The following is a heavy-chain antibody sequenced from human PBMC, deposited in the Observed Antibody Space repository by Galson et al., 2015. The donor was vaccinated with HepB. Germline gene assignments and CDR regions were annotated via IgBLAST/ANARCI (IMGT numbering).Heavy chain of an antibody. CDR1: GYSFTSYW. D-gene: IGHD3-10*01. CDR3: ASHRRSITLIRGNVFDI. J-gene: IGHJ3*02. Sequence: QSGAEVKKPGESLKISCKGSGYSFTSYWIGWVRQMPGKGLEWLGIIYPGDSDTRYSPSFQGQVTISADKSISTAYLQWSSLKASDTAMYYCASHRRSITLIRGNVFDIWGQGTMVTVSS. CDR2: IYPGDSDT. V-gene: IGHV5-51*03.